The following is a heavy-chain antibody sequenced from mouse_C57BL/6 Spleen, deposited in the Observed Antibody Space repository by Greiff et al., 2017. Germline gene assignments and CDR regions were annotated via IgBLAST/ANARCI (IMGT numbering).Heavy chain of an antibody. CDR3: ARSEDGYRHWYFDV. CDR2: IYPGSGNT. Sequence: QVHVKQSGAELVRPGASVKLSCKASGYTFTDYYINWVKQRPGQGLEWIARIYPGSGNTYYNEKFKGKATLTAEKSSSTAYMQLSSLTSEDSAVYFCARSEDGYRHWYFDVWGTGTTVTVSS. V-gene: IGHV1-76*01. CDR1: GYTFTDYY. D-gene: IGHD2-3*01. J-gene: IGHJ1*03.